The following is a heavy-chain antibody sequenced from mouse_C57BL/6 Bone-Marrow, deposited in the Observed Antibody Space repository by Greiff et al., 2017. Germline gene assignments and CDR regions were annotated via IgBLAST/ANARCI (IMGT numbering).Heavy chain of an antibody. CDR3: TRWEANWDLAWVAY. CDR2: IDPETGGT. Sequence: VKLQQSGAELVRPGASVTLSCKASGYTFTDYEMHWVKQTPVHGLEWIGAIDPETGGTAYNQKFKGKAILTADKSSSTAYMELRSLTSEDSAVYNCTRWEANWDLAWVAYWGQGTLVTVSA. V-gene: IGHV1-15*01. CDR1: GYTFTDYE. D-gene: IGHD4-1*01. J-gene: IGHJ3*01.